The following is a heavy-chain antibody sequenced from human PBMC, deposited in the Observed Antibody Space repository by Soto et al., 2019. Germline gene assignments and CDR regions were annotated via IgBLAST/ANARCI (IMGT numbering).Heavy chain of an antibody. Sequence: ASVKVSCKVSGYTLTELSMHWVRQAPGKGLEWMGGFDPEDGETIYAQKFHGRVTMTEDTSTDTAYMELSSLRSEDTAVYYCATGDNIAAAGKGYFQHWGQGTLVTVSS. V-gene: IGHV1-24*01. CDR3: ATGDNIAAAGKGYFQH. CDR1: GYTLTELS. J-gene: IGHJ1*01. D-gene: IGHD6-13*01. CDR2: FDPEDGET.